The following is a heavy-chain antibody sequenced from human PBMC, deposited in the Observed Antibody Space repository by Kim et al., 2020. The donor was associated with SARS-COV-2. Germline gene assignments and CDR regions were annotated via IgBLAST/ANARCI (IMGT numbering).Heavy chain of an antibody. CDR3: ARLYKTPMVSGPFDY. V-gene: IGHV3-7*03. J-gene: IGHJ4*02. Sequence: DSVKGRFTISRDNAKNSLYLQMNSLRAEDTAVYYCARLYKTPMVSGPFDYWGQGTLVTVSS. D-gene: IGHD2-8*01.